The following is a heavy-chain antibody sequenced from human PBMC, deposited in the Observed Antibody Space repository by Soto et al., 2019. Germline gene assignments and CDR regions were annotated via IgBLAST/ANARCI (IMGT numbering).Heavy chain of an antibody. CDR2: ISAYNGNT. D-gene: IGHD3-22*01. CDR1: GYTFTSYG. V-gene: IGHV1-18*04. CDR3: ARDPYYYDSSQPAFDY. J-gene: IGHJ4*02. Sequence: GASVKVSCKASGYTFTSYGISWVRQAPGQGLEWMGWISAYNGNTNYAQKLQGRVTMTTDTSTSTAYMELRSLRSDDTAVYYCARDPYYYDSSQPAFDYWGQGTLVTVPQ.